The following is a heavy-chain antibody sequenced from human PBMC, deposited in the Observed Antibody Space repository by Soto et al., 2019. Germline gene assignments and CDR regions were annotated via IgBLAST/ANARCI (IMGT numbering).Heavy chain of an antibody. CDR1: GFTFSSYA. J-gene: IGHJ4*02. D-gene: IGHD6-19*01. CDR3: AKDLGGYSSGWCFDY. CDR2: ISGSGGST. Sequence: EVQLLESGGGLVQPGGSLRLSCAASGFTFSSYAMSWVRQAPGKGLEWVSAISGSGGSTYYADSVKGRFTISRDNSKNTLYLQMNSLRAEYTAVYYCAKDLGGYSSGWCFDYWGQGTLVTVSS. V-gene: IGHV3-23*01.